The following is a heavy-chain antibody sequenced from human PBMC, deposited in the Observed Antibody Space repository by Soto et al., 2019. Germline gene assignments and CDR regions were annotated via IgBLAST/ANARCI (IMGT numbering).Heavy chain of an antibody. Sequence: QVQLVQSGAEVKKPGASVKVSCKASGYTFTSYGISWVRQAPGQGLEWMGWISAYNGNTNYAQTLQGRVTMTTDTSTSTAYMELRSLRSDDTAVYYCARDRKVLTGPGSLYGMDVWGQGTTVTVSS. CDR2: ISAYNGNT. V-gene: IGHV1-18*01. CDR1: GYTFTSYG. J-gene: IGHJ6*02. D-gene: IGHD3-9*01. CDR3: ARDRKVLTGPGSLYGMDV.